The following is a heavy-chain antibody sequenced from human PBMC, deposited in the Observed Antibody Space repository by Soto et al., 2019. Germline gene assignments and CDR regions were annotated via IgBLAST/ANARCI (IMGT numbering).Heavy chain of an antibody. CDR1: GGSISSGDYY. CDR2: IYYSGST. Sequence: SETLSLTCTVSGGSISSGDYYWSWIRQPPGKGLEWIGYIYYSGSTYYNPSLKSRVTISVDTSKNQFSLKLSSVTAADTAVYYCARRWLQLRYFDDWGQGTLVTGSS. CDR3: ARRWLQLRYFDD. V-gene: IGHV4-30-4*01. J-gene: IGHJ4*02. D-gene: IGHD5-12*01.